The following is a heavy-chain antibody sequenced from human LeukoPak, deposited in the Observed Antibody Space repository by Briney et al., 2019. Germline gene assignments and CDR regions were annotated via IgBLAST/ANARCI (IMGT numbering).Heavy chain of an antibody. CDR1: GFTFSSYG. D-gene: IGHD6-13*01. V-gene: IGHV3-30*03. CDR3: ASSQGIAAALDY. J-gene: IGHJ4*02. Sequence: GGSLRLSCAASGFTFSSYGMHWVRQAPGKGLEWVAVISYDGSNKYYADSVKGRFTISRDNSKNTLYLQMNSLRAEDTAVYYCASSQGIAAALDYWGQGTLVTVSS. CDR2: ISYDGSNK.